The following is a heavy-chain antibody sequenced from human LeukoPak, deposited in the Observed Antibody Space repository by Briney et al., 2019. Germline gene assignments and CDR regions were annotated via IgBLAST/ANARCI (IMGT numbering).Heavy chain of an antibody. D-gene: IGHD3-22*01. V-gene: IGHV3-48*01. J-gene: IGHJ4*02. CDR3: ARDYYDSSGFYYFDY. Sequence: GGSLRLSCEASGFTFSSYSMNWVRQAPGKGLEWVSYISGSTSTRYYADSVKGRFTISRDNAKNSLYLQMNSLRAEDTAVYYCARDYYDSSGFYYFDYWGQGTPVTVSS. CDR2: ISGSTSTR. CDR1: GFTFSSYS.